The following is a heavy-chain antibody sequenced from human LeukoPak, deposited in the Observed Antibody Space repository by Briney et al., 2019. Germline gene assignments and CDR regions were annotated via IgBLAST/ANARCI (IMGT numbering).Heavy chain of an antibody. CDR1: GFTFSSYS. Sequence: GGSLRLSCAASGFTFSSYSMNWVRQAPGKGLEWVSSISSSSYIYYADSVKGRFTTSRDNAKNSLYLQMNSLRAEDTAVYYCARARGYSYENWFDPWGQGTLVTVSS. D-gene: IGHD5-18*01. CDR3: ARARGYSYENWFDP. J-gene: IGHJ5*02. V-gene: IGHV3-21*01. CDR2: ISSSSYI.